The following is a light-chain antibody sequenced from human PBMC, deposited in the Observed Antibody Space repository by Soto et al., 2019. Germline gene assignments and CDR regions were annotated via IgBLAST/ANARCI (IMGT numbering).Light chain of an antibody. V-gene: IGKV3-11*01. J-gene: IGKJ2*01. CDR1: QSVSRY. CDR3: QQRNSWPRT. CDR2: DAS. Sequence: EIVLTQSPATLSLSPGERATLSCRASQSVSRYLAWYQQKPGQAPRLLIYDASNRATGIPARFSAGGSGTDFTLTISRLEPEDFAVYFCQQRNSWPRTFGQGTKLEIK.